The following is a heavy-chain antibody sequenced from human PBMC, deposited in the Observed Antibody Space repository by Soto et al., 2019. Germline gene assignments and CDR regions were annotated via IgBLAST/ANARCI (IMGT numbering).Heavy chain of an antibody. Sequence: SVKVSSKASGGTFSSYAISWVRQAPGQGLEWMGGIIPIFGTANYAQKFQGRVTITADESTSTAYMELSSLRSEDTAVYYCAREVGATLNWFDPWGQGTLVTVSS. CDR2: IIPIFGTA. D-gene: IGHD1-26*01. CDR3: AREVGATLNWFDP. V-gene: IGHV1-69*13. J-gene: IGHJ5*02. CDR1: GGTFSSYA.